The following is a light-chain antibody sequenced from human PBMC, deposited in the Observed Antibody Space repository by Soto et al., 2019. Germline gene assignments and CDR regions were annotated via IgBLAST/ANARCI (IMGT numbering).Light chain of an antibody. J-gene: IGLJ3*02. Sequence: QSVLTQPPSASGTPGQCVTISCSGSSSNIGSNFVNWYQQLPGTAPKLLIYTNNQRPSGVPDRFSGSKSGTSASLAISGLQSEDEADYHCAAWDDSLNGPLFGGGTKLTVL. CDR3: AAWDDSLNGPL. CDR2: TNN. CDR1: SSNIGSNF. V-gene: IGLV1-44*01.